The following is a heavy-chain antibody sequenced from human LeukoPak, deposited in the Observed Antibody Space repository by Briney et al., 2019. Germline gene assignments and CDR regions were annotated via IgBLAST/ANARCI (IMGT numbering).Heavy chain of an antibody. CDR3: ARGGYYYDSSGYYYVDY. CDR2: ISYDGSNK. Sequence: GGSLRLSCAASGFTFSSYAMHWVRQAPGNGLEWVAVISYDGSNKYYADSVKGRFTISRDNSKNTLSLQMNSLRAEDTAVYYCARGGYYYDSSGYYYVDYWGQGTLVTVSS. D-gene: IGHD3-22*01. V-gene: IGHV3-30*04. J-gene: IGHJ4*02. CDR1: GFTFSSYA.